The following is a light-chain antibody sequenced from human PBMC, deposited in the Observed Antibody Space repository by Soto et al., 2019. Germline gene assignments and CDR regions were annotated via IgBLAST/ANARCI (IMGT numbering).Light chain of an antibody. CDR1: QSVSDNK. V-gene: IGKV3-20*01. Sequence: EIVLTQSPGTLSLSPGERATLSCRASQSVSDNKLAWYQQKPGQAPRLLIDGAFSRATGIPDRFSGSGAGTDFTFTISGLEPEDFADYYCQQYGSSPTFGQGTQVEMK. J-gene: IGKJ1*01. CDR3: QQYGSSPT. CDR2: GAF.